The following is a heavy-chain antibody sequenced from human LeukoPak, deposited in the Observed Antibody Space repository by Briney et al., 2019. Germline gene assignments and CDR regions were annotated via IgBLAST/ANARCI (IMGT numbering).Heavy chain of an antibody. J-gene: IGHJ6*03. CDR2: IYYSGST. D-gene: IGHD2-21*02. CDR3: ARGVVTAPYDYYYMDV. V-gene: IGHV4-39*07. CDR1: GGSISSSSYY. Sequence: SETLSLTCTVSGGSISSSSYYWGWIRQPPGKGLEWIGSIYYSGSTYYNPSLKSRVTISVDTSKNQFSPKLSSVTAADTAVYYCARGVVTAPYDYYYMDVWGKGTTVTVSS.